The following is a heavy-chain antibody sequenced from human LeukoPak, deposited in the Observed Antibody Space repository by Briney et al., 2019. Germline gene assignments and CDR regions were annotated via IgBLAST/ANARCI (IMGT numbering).Heavy chain of an antibody. CDR2: INWNSGTI. D-gene: IGHD5-18*01. V-gene: IGHV3-9*01. CDR3: AKAGMGILDTALIG. Sequence: GRSLRLSCTASGFTFDDYAMHWVRQAPGKGLEWVSGINWNSGTIAYADSVKGRFTISRDNAKNSLYLQMNSLTADDTAVYYCAKAGMGILDTALIGWGQGTLVTVSS. J-gene: IGHJ4*02. CDR1: GFTFDDYA.